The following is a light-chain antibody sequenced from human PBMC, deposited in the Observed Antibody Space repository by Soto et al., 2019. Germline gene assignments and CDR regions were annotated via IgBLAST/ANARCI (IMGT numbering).Light chain of an antibody. Sequence: QSALTQPPSASGSPGQSVTISCTGTSSDVGGYNYVSWYQQHPGNAPKLMIYEVSKRPSGVPDRFSGSKSGNTASLTVSGLQAEDEADYYCSSYAGSNNYVFGTATK. J-gene: IGLJ1*01. CDR3: SSYAGSNNYV. CDR2: EVS. V-gene: IGLV2-8*01. CDR1: SSDVGGYNY.